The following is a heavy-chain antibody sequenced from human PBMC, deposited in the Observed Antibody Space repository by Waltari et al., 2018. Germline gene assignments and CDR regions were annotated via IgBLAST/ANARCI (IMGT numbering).Heavy chain of an antibody. J-gene: IGHJ4*02. V-gene: IGHV3-23*01. D-gene: IGHD1-20*01. Sequence: FNNFAINWVRLAPGTGLDWVAAITVSDDTFYADSVMGRFTVSRDTSKNTVYLQMNGLRAEDTAIYYCAKPFYNWDDPLHSWGQGTLVAVSS. CDR1: FNNFA. CDR3: AKPFYNWDDPLHS. CDR2: ITVSDDT.